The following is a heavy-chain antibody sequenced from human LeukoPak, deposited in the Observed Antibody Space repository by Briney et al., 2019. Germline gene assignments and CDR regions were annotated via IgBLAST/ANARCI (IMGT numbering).Heavy chain of an antibody. D-gene: IGHD1-1*01. CDR3: ARDMTRGWNPRFDY. J-gene: IGHJ4*02. CDR1: GFTFSTYS. CDR2: ISSSSTYI. V-gene: IGHV3-21*04. Sequence: GGSLRHSCAASGFTFSTYSMNWVRQAPGKGLEWVSSISSSSTYIYYADSVKGRFTISRDNSKNTLYLQMNSLRADDTAVYYCARDMTRGWNPRFDYWGQGTLVTVSS.